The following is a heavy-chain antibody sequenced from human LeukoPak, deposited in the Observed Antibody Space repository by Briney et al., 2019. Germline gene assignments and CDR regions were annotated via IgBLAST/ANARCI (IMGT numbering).Heavy chain of an antibody. D-gene: IGHD5-24*01. J-gene: IGHJ4*02. CDR1: GFYFSNFR. CDR2: IGADGDT. CDR3: AKCNRMANREFFD. Sequence: GGSQRLSCAPWGFYFSNFRMSWFRRAPGRGLEWVSFIGADGDTNYAESAKARFTISRDNSKKTLFLEMHTLRVEDTAVYYCAKCNRMANREFFDWGQGTLVVVAS. V-gene: IGHV3-23*01.